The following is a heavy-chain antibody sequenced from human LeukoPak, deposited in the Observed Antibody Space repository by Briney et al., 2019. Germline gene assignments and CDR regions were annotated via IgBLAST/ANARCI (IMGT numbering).Heavy chain of an antibody. CDR3: AREVITIFGVVSWFDP. CDR2: INPSGGST. D-gene: IGHD3-3*01. V-gene: IGHV1-46*01. J-gene: IGHJ5*02. Sequence: ASVKVSCKASGYTFTSYYMHWVRQAPGQGLEGMGIINPSGGSTSYAQKFQGRVTMTRDMSTSTVYMELSSLRSEDTAVYYCAREVITIFGVVSWFDPWGQGTLVTVSS. CDR1: GYTFTSYY.